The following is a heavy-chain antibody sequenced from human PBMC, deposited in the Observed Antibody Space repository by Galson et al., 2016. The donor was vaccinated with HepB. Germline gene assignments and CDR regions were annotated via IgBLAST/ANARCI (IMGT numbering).Heavy chain of an antibody. D-gene: IGHD3-22*01. CDR3: AGTYYYDTSGYYRVFDS. CDR1: GYTFTTYS. V-gene: IGHV1-18*01. Sequence: SVKVSCKASGYTFTTYSISWVRQAPGQGLEWTGWISTYNGNTNYAQKLQGRVTMTTDTSTSTAYMELRSLTSDDTAVYYCAGTYYYDTSGYYRVFDSWGQGTMVTVSS. J-gene: IGHJ3*02. CDR2: ISTYNGNT.